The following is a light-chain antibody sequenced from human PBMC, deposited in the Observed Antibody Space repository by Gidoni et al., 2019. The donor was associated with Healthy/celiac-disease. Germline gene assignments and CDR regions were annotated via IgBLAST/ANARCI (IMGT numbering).Light chain of an antibody. J-gene: IGKJ1*01. V-gene: IGKV1-5*03. CDR1: QSISSW. CDR2: KAS. Sequence: DIQMTQSPSTLSASVGDRVTITCRASQSISSWLAWYQQKPVKAPKLLIYKASSLESGVPSRFSGSGSGTEFTLTISSLQPDDFATYYCQQYNSYPWTFGQGTQVEIK. CDR3: QQYNSYPWT.